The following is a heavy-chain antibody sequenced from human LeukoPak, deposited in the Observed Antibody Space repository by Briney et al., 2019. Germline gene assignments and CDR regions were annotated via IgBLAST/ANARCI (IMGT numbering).Heavy chain of an antibody. CDR3: AGHYYYDSSDEHGDAFDI. Sequence: HGESLKISCKGSGYSFNSYWIGWVRQMPGKGLEWMGIIYPGDSDTRYSPPFQGQVTISVDKSISTAYLQWSSLKASDTAMYYCAGHYYYDSSDEHGDAFDIWGQGTMVTVSS. V-gene: IGHV5-51*01. CDR1: GYSFNSYW. CDR2: IYPGDSDT. J-gene: IGHJ3*02. D-gene: IGHD3-22*01.